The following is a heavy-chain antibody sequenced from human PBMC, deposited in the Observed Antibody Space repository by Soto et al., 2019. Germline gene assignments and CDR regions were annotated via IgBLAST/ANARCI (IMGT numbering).Heavy chain of an antibody. D-gene: IGHD2-2*01. CDR1: GFTFSSYW. V-gene: IGHV3-7*01. J-gene: IGHJ4*02. Sequence: PGGSLRLSCAASGFTFSSYWMSWVRQAPGKGLKWVANIKQDGSEKYYVDSVKGRFTISRDNAKNSLYLQMNSLRAEDTAVYYCAREPAEGYCSSTSCYDYFDYWGQGTLVTVSS. CDR3: AREPAEGYCSSTSCYDYFDY. CDR2: IKQDGSEK.